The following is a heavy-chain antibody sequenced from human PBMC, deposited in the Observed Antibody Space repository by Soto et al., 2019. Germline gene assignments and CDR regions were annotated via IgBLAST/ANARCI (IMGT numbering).Heavy chain of an antibody. CDR1: GGTFSSDA. D-gene: IGHD3-22*01. V-gene: IGHV1-69*06. CDR2: IIPLFGTT. CDR3: ARDKRADSSGYLYYFDY. Sequence: QVQLVQSGAEMKKPGSSVKVSCKASGGTFSSDAISWVRQAPGQGLEWMGGIIPLFGTTNYAQKFQGRVTITADKSTSTAYMELSSLRAEDTAVYQCARDKRADSSGYLYYFDYWGQGTLVTVSS. J-gene: IGHJ4*02.